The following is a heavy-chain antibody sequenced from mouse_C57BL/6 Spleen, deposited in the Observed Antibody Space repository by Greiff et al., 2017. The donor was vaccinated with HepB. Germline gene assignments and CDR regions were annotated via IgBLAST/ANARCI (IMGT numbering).Heavy chain of an antibody. J-gene: IGHJ2*01. CDR1: GYTFTSYT. CDR3: ARREGNYGFLDY. D-gene: IGHD2-1*01. V-gene: IGHV1-4*01. Sequence: ESGAELARPGASVKMSCKASGYTFTSYTMHWVKQRPGQGLEWIGYINPSSGYTKYNQKFKDKATLTADKSSSTAYMQLSSLTSEDSAVYYCARREGNYGFLDYWGQGTTLTVSS. CDR2: INPSSGYT.